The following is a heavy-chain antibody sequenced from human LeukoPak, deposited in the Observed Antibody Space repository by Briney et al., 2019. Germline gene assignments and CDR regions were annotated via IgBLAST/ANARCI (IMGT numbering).Heavy chain of an antibody. CDR1: GGSFSGYY. CDR2: INHSGST. J-gene: IGHJ5*02. D-gene: IGHD6-19*01. Sequence: SETLSLTCAVYGGSFSGYYWSWIRQPPGKGLEWIGEINHSGSTNYNPSLKSRVTISVDTSKNQFSLKLSSVTAADTAVYYCARHGISIAVAGNNWFDPWGQGTLVTVSS. V-gene: IGHV4-34*01. CDR3: ARHGISIAVAGNNWFDP.